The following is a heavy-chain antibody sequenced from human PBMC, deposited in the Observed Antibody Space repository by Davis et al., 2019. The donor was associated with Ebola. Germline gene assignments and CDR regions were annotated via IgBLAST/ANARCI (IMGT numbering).Heavy chain of an antibody. J-gene: IGHJ6*02. Sequence: AASVKVSCKASGGTFSSYAISWVRQAPGQGLEWMGRIIPILGIANYAQKFQGRVTITADKSTSTAYMELSSLRSEDTAVYYCARGGYCSGGSCYGYYYYGMDVWGQGTTVTASS. CDR1: GGTFSSYA. CDR3: ARGGYCSGGSCYGYYYYGMDV. D-gene: IGHD2-15*01. CDR2: IIPILGIA. V-gene: IGHV1-69*04.